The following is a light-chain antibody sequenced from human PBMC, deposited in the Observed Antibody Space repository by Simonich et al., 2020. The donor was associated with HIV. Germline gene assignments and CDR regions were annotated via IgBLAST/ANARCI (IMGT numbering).Light chain of an antibody. CDR3: AAWDDSLNGWV. V-gene: IGLV1-44*01. CDR2: KNN. Sequence: QSVLTQPPSASGTPGQRVTISCSGSTSNIGSNTVNWHQQLPGTAPKLLIYKNNQRPSGVPDRFSGSKTGTSASLATRGLQSEDEADYYCAAWDDSLNGWVFGGGTKLTVL. CDR1: TSNIGSNT. J-gene: IGLJ3*02.